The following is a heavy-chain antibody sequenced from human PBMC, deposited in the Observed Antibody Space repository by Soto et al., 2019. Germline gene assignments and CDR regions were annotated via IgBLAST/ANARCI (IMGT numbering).Heavy chain of an antibody. J-gene: IGHJ4*02. CDR2: IYISGTT. D-gene: IGHD5-12*01. Sequence: LSLTCNVSGVSIGSGDYYWSWIRQPPGKGLEWIGYIYISGTTYYNPSLKSRLTISLDTSRNVFSLKLRSVTAADTAVYYCARVPPPYSFSYDDWGQGTLVTVSS. V-gene: IGHV4-30-4*01. CDR1: GVSIGSGDYY. CDR3: ARVPPPYSFSYDD.